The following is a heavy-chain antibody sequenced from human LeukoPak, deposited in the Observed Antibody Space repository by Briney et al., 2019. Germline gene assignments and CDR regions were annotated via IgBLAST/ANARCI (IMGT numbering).Heavy chain of an antibody. D-gene: IGHD3-10*01. Sequence: SETLSLTCTVSGGSISSYYWNWIRQPPGKGLEWIGYIYYSGGTNYNPSLKSRVTISVDTSKNQFSLKLSSVTAADTAVYYCARDPGPYYYYYYMDVWGKGTTVTVSS. CDR3: ARDPGPYYYYYYMDV. CDR2: IYYSGGT. CDR1: GGSISSYY. J-gene: IGHJ6*03. V-gene: IGHV4-59*01.